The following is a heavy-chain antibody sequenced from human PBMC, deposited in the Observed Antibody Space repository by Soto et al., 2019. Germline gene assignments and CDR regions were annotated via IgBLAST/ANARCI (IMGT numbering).Heavy chain of an antibody. V-gene: IGHV3-53*04. CDR2: LYSGGST. CDR3: ARYSSSTAYYYYDYVDV. D-gene: IGHD6-6*01. J-gene: IGHJ6*03. CDR1: GFTVSSNY. Sequence: EVQLVESGGGLVQPGGSLRLSCAASGFTVSSNYMSWVRQAPVQGLEWVSVLYSGGSTYYADYVKGRFTISRHNSKNTLYLQMNRLRAEDTVVYYCARYSSSTAYYYYDYVDVWGKVTTVTVSS.